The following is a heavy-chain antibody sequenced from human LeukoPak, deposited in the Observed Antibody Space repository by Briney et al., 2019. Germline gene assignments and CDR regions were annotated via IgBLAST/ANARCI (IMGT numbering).Heavy chain of an antibody. CDR2: MNPNSGNT. D-gene: IGHD2-15*01. CDR1: GYTFTSYD. J-gene: IGHJ4*02. Sequence: ASVKVSCKASGYTFTSYDTNWVRQATGQGLEWMGWMNPNSGNTGYAQKFQGRVTMTRNTSISTAYMELSSLRSEDTAVYYCARGYCSGGSCYSGLVSYDYWGQGTLVTVSS. CDR3: ARGYCSGGSCYSGLVSYDY. V-gene: IGHV1-8*01.